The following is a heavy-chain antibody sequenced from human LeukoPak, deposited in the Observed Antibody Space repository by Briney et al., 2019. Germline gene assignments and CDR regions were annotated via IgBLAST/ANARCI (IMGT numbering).Heavy chain of an antibody. CDR2: ISANSGST. J-gene: IGHJ4*02. V-gene: IGHV3-23*01. CDR1: DFPFSSYA. Sequence: TGGSLRLSCAASDFPFSSYAMSWVRQAPGKGLEWVSIISANSGSTYYADSVKGRFTISRDNSKNTLYLQMNSLRAEDTAIYYCAPESATGFDYWGQGTLVTVSS. D-gene: IGHD6-13*01. CDR3: APESATGFDY.